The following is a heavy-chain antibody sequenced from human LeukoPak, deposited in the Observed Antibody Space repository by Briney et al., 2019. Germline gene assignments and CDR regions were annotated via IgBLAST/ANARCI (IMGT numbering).Heavy chain of an antibody. CDR2: ISSSSSYI. Sequence: RSGGPLRLSCAASGFTFSSYSMNWVRQAPEKGLEWVSSISSSSSYIYYADSVKGRFTISRDNAKNSLYLQMNSLRAEDTAVYYCARGLIVTPDAFDIWGQGTMVTVSS. D-gene: IGHD2-21*01. CDR1: GFTFSSYS. J-gene: IGHJ3*02. CDR3: ARGLIVTPDAFDI. V-gene: IGHV3-21*01.